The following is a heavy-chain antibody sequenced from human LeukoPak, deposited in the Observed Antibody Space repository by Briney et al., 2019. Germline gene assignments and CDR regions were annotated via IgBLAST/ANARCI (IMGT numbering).Heavy chain of an antibody. CDR3: ARREGNVDSP. J-gene: IGHJ5*02. D-gene: IGHD1-1*01. V-gene: IGHV1-18*01. CDR2: ISTYYGNT. Sequence: GASVKVSCKASGYTFTSFGISWVRQAPGQGLEWMGWISTYYGNTNYAQKFQGRVTMTTDTSTNTAYMELRSLRSDDTAVYYCARREGNVDSPWGQGTLVTVSS. CDR1: GYTFTSFG.